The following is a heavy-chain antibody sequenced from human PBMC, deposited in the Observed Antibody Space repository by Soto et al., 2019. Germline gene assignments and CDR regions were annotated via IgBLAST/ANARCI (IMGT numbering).Heavy chain of an antibody. V-gene: IGHV4-31*03. D-gene: IGHD3-16*02. CDR2: IYYSGST. CDR3: ARVEYDYVWGSYRP. CDR1: GGSISSGGYY. J-gene: IGHJ5*02. Sequence: QVQLQESGPGLVKPSQTLSLTCTVSGGSISSGGYYWSWIRQHPGKGLEWIGYIYYSGSTYYNPYLKCRVTISVDTSKNQFSLKLSSVTAADTAVYYCARVEYDYVWGSYRPWGQGTLVTVSS.